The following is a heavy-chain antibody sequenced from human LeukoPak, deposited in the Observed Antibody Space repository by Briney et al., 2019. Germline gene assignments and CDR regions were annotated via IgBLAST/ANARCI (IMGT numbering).Heavy chain of an antibody. CDR1: GGSISGYY. Sequence: SETLSLTCAVYGGSISGYYWSWIRQPPGKGLEWIGKINHSGSTNYNPSLKSRVTISVDTSKNQFSLKLSSVTAADTAVYYCARDFGVPIAAAGGDYWGQGTLVTVSS. V-gene: IGHV4-34*01. CDR3: ARDFGVPIAAAGGDY. CDR2: INHSGST. D-gene: IGHD6-13*01. J-gene: IGHJ4*02.